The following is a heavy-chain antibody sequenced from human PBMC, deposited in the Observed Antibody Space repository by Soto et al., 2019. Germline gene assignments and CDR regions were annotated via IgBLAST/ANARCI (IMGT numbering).Heavy chain of an antibody. D-gene: IGHD3-22*01. V-gene: IGHV1-3*01. CDR2: INAGNGNT. CDR1: GYTFTSYA. CDR3: ARGYYYDSSGYYKRLNFDY. J-gene: IGHJ4*02. Sequence: ASVKVSCKASGYTFTSYAMHWVRQAPGQRLEWMGWINAGNGNTKYSQKFQGRVTITRDTSASTAYMELSSLRSEDTAVYYCARGYYYDSSGYYKRLNFDYWGQGTLVTVS.